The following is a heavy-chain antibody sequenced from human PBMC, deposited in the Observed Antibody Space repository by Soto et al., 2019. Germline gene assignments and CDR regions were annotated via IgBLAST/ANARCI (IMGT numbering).Heavy chain of an antibody. J-gene: IGHJ4*02. D-gene: IGHD3-3*01. V-gene: IGHV4-59*01. CDR3: ARGVGGYDFWSGYPNPYYFDY. CDR1: GGSISSYY. Sequence: SETLSLTCTVSGGSISSYYWSWIRQPPGKGLEWIGYIYYSGSTNYNPSLKSRVTISVDTSKNQFSLKLSSVTAADTAVYYCARGVGGYDFWSGYPNPYYFDYWGQGTLVTVSS. CDR2: IYYSGST.